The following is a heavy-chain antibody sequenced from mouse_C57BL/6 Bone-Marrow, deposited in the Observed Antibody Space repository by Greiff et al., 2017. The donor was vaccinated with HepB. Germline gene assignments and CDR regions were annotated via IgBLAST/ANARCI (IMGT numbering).Heavy chain of an antibody. Sequence: QVQLQQPGTELVKPGASVKLSCTASGYTFTSYWMHWVKQRPGQGLEWIGNINPSNGGTNYNEKFKSKATLTVDKASSTAYMQLSSLTSEDSAVYYGARDALYDSMDYWGQGTSVTVSS. V-gene: IGHV1-53*01. D-gene: IGHD2-4*01. CDR1: GYTFTSYW. J-gene: IGHJ4*01. CDR3: ARDALYDSMDY. CDR2: INPSNGGT.